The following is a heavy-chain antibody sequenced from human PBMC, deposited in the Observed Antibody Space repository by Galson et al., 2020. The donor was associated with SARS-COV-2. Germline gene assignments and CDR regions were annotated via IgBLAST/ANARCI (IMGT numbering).Heavy chain of an antibody. CDR2: ISPYNSHT. CDR3: ARSLSLGDCSGGSCFFY. V-gene: IGHV1-18*01. CDR1: GYTFTTFY. D-gene: IGHD2-15*01. Sequence: ASVKVSCKASGYTFTTFYITWVRQAPGQGLEWKGKISPYNSHTNYTQKLQGRVTMTTDTSTSTAYMELRSLTSNDTAVYYCARSLSLGDCSGGSCFFYWGQGTLVTVSS. J-gene: IGHJ4*02.